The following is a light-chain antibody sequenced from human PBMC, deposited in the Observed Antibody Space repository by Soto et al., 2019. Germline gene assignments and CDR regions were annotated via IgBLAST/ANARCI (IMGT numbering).Light chain of an antibody. Sequence: QSALTQPASVSASPGQSITISCTGTSSDVGTYDDVSWYRQHPGKGPKLLIYEVTNRPSGVSNRFSGSKSGNTASLTISGLQAEDEADYYCSSYTISNTYVFGSGTKLTVL. CDR2: EVT. V-gene: IGLV2-14*01. J-gene: IGLJ1*01. CDR1: SSDVGTYDD. CDR3: SSYTISNTYV.